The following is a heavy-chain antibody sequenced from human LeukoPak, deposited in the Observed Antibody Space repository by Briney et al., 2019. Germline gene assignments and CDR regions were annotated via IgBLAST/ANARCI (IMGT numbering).Heavy chain of an antibody. J-gene: IGHJ6*02. CDR3: ATYYYDSSGYGATYYYGMDV. Sequence: PSQTLSLTCTVSGGSISSGGYYWSWIRQHPGKGLEWIGYIYYSGSTYYSPSLKSRVTISVDTSKNQFSLKLSSVTAADTAVYYCATYYYDSSGYGATYYYGMDVWGQGTTVTVSS. CDR2: IYYSGST. D-gene: IGHD3-22*01. CDR1: GGSISSGGYY. V-gene: IGHV4-31*03.